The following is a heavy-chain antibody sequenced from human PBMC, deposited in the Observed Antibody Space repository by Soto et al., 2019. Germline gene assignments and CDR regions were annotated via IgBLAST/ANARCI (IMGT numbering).Heavy chain of an antibody. J-gene: IGHJ4*02. D-gene: IGHD4-17*01. CDR3: ARDDDYEANGLDY. CDR1: GFTFSRYG. Sequence: LRLSCVGSGFTFSRYGMHWLRQAPGEGLEWMAVIVNDGSDRDYAASVAGRFTISRDNSKNTLYLQMDNLGVDDTAMYYCARDDDYEANGLDYWGQGTLVTVSS. V-gene: IGHV3-33*01. CDR2: IVNDGSDR.